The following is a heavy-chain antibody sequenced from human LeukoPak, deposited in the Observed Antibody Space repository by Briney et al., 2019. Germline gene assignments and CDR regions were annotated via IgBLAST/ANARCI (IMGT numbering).Heavy chain of an antibody. CDR1: GGTFSSYA. D-gene: IGHD6-19*01. CDR2: IIPILGIA. CDR3: ARVTAVAGTLLDY. Sequence: SVKVSCKASGGTFSSYAISWVRQAPGQGLEWMGRIIPILGIANYAQKFQGRVAITADKSTSTAYMELSSLRSEDTAVYYCARVTAVAGTLLDYWGQGTLVTVSS. J-gene: IGHJ4*02. V-gene: IGHV1-69*04.